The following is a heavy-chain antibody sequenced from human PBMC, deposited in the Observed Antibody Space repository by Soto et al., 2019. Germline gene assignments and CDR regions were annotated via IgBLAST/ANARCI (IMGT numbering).Heavy chain of an antibody. CDR2: INAGNGNT. CDR3: ARVGPQHLWFGELSH. V-gene: IGHV1-3*01. D-gene: IGHD3-10*01. J-gene: IGHJ4*02. CDR1: GYTFTSYA. Sequence: ASVKVSCKASGYTFTSYAMHWVRQAPGQRLEWMGWINAGNGNTKYSQKFQGRVTITRDTSASTAYMELSSLRSEDTAVYYCARVGPQHLWFGELSHWGQGTLVTVSS.